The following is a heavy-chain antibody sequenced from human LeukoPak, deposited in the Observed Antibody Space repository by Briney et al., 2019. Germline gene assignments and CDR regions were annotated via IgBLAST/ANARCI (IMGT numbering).Heavy chain of an antibody. CDR2: FDPEDGET. V-gene: IGHV1-24*01. CDR1: GYTLTELS. D-gene: IGHD3-22*01. J-gene: IGHJ3*02. CDR3: ATLWTYYDSSGYGAPRDAFDI. Sequence: ASVKVSCKVSGYTLTELSMHWVRQAPGKGLEWMGGFDPEDGETIYAKKFQGRVTMTEDTSTDTAYMELSSLRSEDTAVYYCATLWTYYDSSGYGAPRDAFDIWGQGTMVTVSS.